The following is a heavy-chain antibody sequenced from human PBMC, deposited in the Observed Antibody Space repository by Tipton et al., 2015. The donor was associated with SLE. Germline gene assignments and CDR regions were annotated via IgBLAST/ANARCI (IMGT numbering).Heavy chain of an antibody. D-gene: IGHD3-16*01. CDR2: ISAYSGNT. J-gene: IGHJ6*02. Sequence: QLVQSGAEVRKPGASVKVSCKASGYTFTGYYMHWVRPAPGQGLEWMGWISAYSGNTNSGQKFQGRVTLTTDTSTSTAYMELRSLRSDDTAVYYCARELAAPLRSMDVWGQGTTVTVSS. V-gene: IGHV1-18*04. CDR3: ARELAAPLRSMDV. CDR1: GYTFTGYY.